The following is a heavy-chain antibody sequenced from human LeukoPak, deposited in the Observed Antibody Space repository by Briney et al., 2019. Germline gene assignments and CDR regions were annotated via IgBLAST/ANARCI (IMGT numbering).Heavy chain of an antibody. J-gene: IGHJ6*03. V-gene: IGHV3-49*04. CDR1: GFTFGDFA. Sequence: PGGSLRLSCTGSGFTFGDFAVSWVRQAPGKGLQWVGFIRSKTYGGTPEYAASAKGRITISRDDSKNIAYLQMNSLKTDDTAVYYCTRDSLPTFSGYYYCMDVWGKGTSVTIS. CDR2: IRSKTYGGTP. CDR3: TRDSLPTFSGYYYCMDV.